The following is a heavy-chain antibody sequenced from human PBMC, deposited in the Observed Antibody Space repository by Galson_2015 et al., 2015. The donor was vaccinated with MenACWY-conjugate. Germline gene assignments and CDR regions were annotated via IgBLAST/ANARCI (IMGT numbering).Heavy chain of an antibody. CDR3: ARARDYSFPFIDV. Sequence: SLRLSCAASGFSFSSYGMSWVRQAPGKGLEWVAYVRQDEGEKNYVDSVKGRFTISRDNAKKSLYLQMKSLRGEDTAIYCCARARDYSFPFIDVWGKGTTVTVSS. CDR1: GFSFSSYG. CDR2: VRQDEGEK. V-gene: IGHV3-7*03. J-gene: IGHJ6*03.